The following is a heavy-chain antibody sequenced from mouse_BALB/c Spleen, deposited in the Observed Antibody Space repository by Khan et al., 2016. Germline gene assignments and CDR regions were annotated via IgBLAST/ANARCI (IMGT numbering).Heavy chain of an antibody. Sequence: QIQLVQSGPELKKPGETVKISCKASGYTFTDYSMHWVKQAPGKGLKWMGWINTETGEPTYADDFKGRFAFSLETSASTAYLEINNLKNEDTATYFCAMSTIVALNYYAMDYWSQGTSITVSS. V-gene: IGHV9-2-1*01. CDR2: INTETGEP. CDR3: AMSTIVALNYYAMDY. J-gene: IGHJ4*01. CDR1: GYTFTDYS. D-gene: IGHD1-1*01.